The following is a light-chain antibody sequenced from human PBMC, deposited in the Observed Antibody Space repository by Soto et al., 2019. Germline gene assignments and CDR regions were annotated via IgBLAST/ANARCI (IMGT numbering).Light chain of an antibody. J-gene: IGLJ1*01. Sequence: QAVVTQPPSASGTPGQRVTISCSGSSSNIGNSTVNWYQQLPGTAPKLLIYANNQRPSGVPDRFSGSKSGTSASLAISGLQSEDEADYHCAAWDDILSGYVFGAGTKLTVL. V-gene: IGLV1-44*01. CDR3: AAWDDILSGYV. CDR2: ANN. CDR1: SSNIGNST.